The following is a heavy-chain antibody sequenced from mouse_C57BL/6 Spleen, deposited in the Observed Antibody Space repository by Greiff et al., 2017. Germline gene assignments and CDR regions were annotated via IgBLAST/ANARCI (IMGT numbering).Heavy chain of an antibody. J-gene: IGHJ2*01. Sequence: QVQLKQPGAELVRPGSSVKLSCKASGYTFTSYWMHWVKQRPIQGLEWIGNIDPSDSETHYNQKFKDKATLTVDKSSSTAYMQLSSLTSEDSAVYYCARGSLRITTYCDYWGQGTTLTVSS. CDR2: IDPSDSET. D-gene: IGHD1-1*01. V-gene: IGHV1-52*01. CDR1: GYTFTSYW. CDR3: ARGSLRITTYCDY.